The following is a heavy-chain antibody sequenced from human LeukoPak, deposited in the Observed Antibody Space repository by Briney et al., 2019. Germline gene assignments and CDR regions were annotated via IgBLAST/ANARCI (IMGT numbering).Heavy chain of an antibody. CDR3: ASRGAGGDYVQ. J-gene: IGHJ4*02. CDR2: IYHSGST. D-gene: IGHD4-17*01. CDR1: GYSISSGYY. Sequence: PSETLSLTCTVSGYSISSGYYWGWIRQPPGKGLEWIGGIYHSGSTYYNPSLKSRVTISVDTSKNQFSLKLSSVTAADTAVYYCASRGAGGDYVQWGQGTLVTVSS. V-gene: IGHV4-38-2*02.